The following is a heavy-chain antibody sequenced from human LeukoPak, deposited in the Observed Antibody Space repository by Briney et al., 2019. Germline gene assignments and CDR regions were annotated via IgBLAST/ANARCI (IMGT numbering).Heavy chain of an antibody. Sequence: SVKVSCTASGGTFSNFVISWVRQAPGQGLEWMGRIIPILDLPNYTQKFQGRVTITADSSTNTAYMEMTSLRSEDTAVYSCEWLSESDGLDVWGQGTTVTVSS. CDR2: IIPILDLP. CDR3: EWLSESDGLDV. D-gene: IGHD5-12*01. CDR1: GGTFSNFV. J-gene: IGHJ6*02. V-gene: IGHV1-69*04.